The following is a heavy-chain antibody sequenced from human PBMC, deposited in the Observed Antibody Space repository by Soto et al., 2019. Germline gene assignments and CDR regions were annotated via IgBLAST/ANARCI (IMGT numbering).Heavy chain of an antibody. V-gene: IGHV4-4*02. Sequence: QVSLHQSGPGLVKPSGTLSLTCAVSGDSISSTHWWTWVRQTPGKGLEWIGEVYHSGSTSYNPSLKSRVTISVYKSNNQFSLKVTSVTAAATAAYLCTTLLPRTVLKVLPTPTWGQGTRVSVSS. CDR2: VYHSGST. D-gene: IGHD2-8*02. CDR3: TTLLPRTVLKVLPTPT. CDR1: GDSISSTHW. J-gene: IGHJ5*02.